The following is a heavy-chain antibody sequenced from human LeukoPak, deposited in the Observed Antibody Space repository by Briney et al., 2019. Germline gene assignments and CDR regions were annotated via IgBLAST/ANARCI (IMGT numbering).Heavy chain of an antibody. D-gene: IGHD3-3*01. CDR1: GGSISSGDYY. Sequence: PSQTLSLTCTVSGGSISSGDYYWSWIRQPPGLGLEWIGYICYSGSTYYDPSLKSRVTISVDTSKNQFSLKLSSVSGADTAVYYCARAKYDFWSGYSGSEPRGERAPVTVSS. CDR3: ARAKYDFWSGYSGSEP. V-gene: IGHV4-30-4*08. CDR2: ICYSGST. J-gene: IGHJ5*02.